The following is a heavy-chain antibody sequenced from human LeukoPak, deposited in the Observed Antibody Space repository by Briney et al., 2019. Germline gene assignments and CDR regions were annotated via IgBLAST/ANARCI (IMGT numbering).Heavy chain of an antibody. J-gene: IGHJ6*02. CDR2: ISSSSSYI. V-gene: IGHV3-21*01. Sequence: GGSLRLSCAASGFTFSSYSMNWVRQAPGKGLEWVSSISSSSSYIYYADSVKGRLTISRDNAKNSLYLQMNSLRAEDTAVYYCAREQGPGTTGGYGMDVWGQGTTVTVSS. D-gene: IGHD6-13*01. CDR3: AREQGPGTTGGYGMDV. CDR1: GFTFSSYS.